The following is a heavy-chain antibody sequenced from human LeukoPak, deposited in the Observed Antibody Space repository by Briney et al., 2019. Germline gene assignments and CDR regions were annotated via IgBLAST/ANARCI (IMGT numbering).Heavy chain of an antibody. CDR3: ARGCSSTSCDPYYYYAMDV. V-gene: IGHV4-59*01. CDR1: GGSISSYY. J-gene: IGHJ6*02. CDR2: IYYSGST. Sequence: SETLSLTCTVSGGSISSYYWNWIRQPPGKAGEWIGYIYYSGSTNYNPSLKSRVTISVDTSKNQFSLKLSSVTAADAAVYYCARGCSSTSCDPYYYYAMDVWGQGTTVTVSS. D-gene: IGHD2-2*01.